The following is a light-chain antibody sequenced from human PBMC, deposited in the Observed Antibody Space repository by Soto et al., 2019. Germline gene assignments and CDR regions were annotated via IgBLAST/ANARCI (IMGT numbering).Light chain of an antibody. CDR1: SGQSSYI. CDR3: ETWDMKTQEV. Sequence: QLVLTQSSSASASLGSSVKLTCTLSSGQSSYIIAWHQQQPGKAPRYLMKLEGSGSYNKGSGVPDRFSGSGSGADRYLTISTRHFEDEADYYCETWDMKTQEVFGGGTHLTVL. CDR2: LEGSGSY. V-gene: IGLV4-60*02. J-gene: IGLJ2*01.